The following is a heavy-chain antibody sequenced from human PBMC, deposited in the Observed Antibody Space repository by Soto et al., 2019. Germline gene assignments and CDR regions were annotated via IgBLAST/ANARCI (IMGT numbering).Heavy chain of an antibody. CDR3: ARDGRSWDGDDAFDI. V-gene: IGHV4-59*01. J-gene: IGHJ3*02. D-gene: IGHD2-15*01. CDR2: IYYSGST. CDR1: GGSISSYY. Sequence: SETLSLTCTVSGGSISSYYWSWIRQPPGKGLEWIGYIYYSGSTNYNPSLKSRVTISVDTSKNQFSLKLSSVTAADTAVYYCARDGRSWDGDDAFDIWGQGTMVTVSS.